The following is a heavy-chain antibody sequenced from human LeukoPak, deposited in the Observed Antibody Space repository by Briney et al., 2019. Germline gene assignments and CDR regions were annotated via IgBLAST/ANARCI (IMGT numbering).Heavy chain of an antibody. CDR1: GGTFNSYG. Sequence: GASVKVSCNASGGTFNSYGISWGRQAPGQGLEWMGWISAHNGNTNYAQNLQGRVTMTTDTSTRTAYMELRSLRSDDTALYYCARGYTATGNWYFDLWGRGTLVSVSS. D-gene: IGHD4-17*01. CDR3: ARGYTATGNWYFDL. V-gene: IGHV1-18*01. CDR2: ISAHNGNT. J-gene: IGHJ2*01.